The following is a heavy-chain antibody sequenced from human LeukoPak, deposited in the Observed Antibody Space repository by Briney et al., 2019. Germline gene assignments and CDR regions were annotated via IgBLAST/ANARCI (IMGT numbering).Heavy chain of an antibody. V-gene: IGHV3-33*01. CDR2: IWYDGSNK. CDR1: GFTFSSYG. D-gene: IGHD6-6*01. J-gene: IGHJ5*02. Sequence: GGSLRLSCAASGFTFSSYGMHWVRQAPDKGLEWVAVIWYDGSNKYYADSVKGRFTISRDNSKNTLYLQMNSLRAEDTAVYYCARDRNNIAAEGSWFDPWGQGTLVTVSS. CDR3: ARDRNNIAAEGSWFDP.